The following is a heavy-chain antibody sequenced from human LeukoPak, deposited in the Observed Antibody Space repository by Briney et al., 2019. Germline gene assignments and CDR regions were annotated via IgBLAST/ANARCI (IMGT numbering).Heavy chain of an antibody. CDR2: INSDGSST. CDR1: GFTFSSYW. J-gene: IGHJ1*01. CDR3: ARGQGIYYGSQRAEYFQH. D-gene: IGHD3-10*01. Sequence: GGSLRLSCAASGFTFSSYWMHWVRQAPGKGLVWVSRINSDGSSTSYADSVKGRLTISRDNAKNTLYLQMNGLRAEDTAVYYCARGQGIYYGSQRAEYFQHWGQGTLVTVSS. V-gene: IGHV3-74*01.